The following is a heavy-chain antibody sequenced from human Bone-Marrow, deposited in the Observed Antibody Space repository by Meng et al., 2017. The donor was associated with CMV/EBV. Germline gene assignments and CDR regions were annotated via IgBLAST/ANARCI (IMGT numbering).Heavy chain of an antibody. J-gene: IGHJ6*01. CDR1: GYTFTSYY. D-gene: IGHD6-13*01. V-gene: IGHV1-46*01. CDR3: ARDGGAAAGKTLYYYYYGMDV. CDR2: INPSGGST. Sequence: ASVKVSCKASGYTFTSYYMHWVRQAPGQGLEWMGIINPSGGSTSYAQKFQGRVTMTRDTSTSTVYMELSSLRSEDTAVYYCARDGGAAAGKTLYYYYYGMDVWGQGTTVTVSS.